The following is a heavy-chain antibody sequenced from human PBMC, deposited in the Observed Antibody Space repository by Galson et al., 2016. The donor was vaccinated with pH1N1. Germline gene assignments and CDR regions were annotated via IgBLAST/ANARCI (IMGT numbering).Heavy chain of an antibody. CDR3: ASPRPLLRYFDWLLPGGLDY. Sequence: VKVSCKASGYTFTSYAMNWVRQAPGQGLEWMGWINTNTGNPTYAQGFTGRFVFSLDTSDSATYLHISSLKAEDTAVYYCASPRPLLRYFDWLLPGGLDYWGQGTLVTVSS. CDR2: INTNTGNP. D-gene: IGHD3-9*01. J-gene: IGHJ4*02. V-gene: IGHV7-4-1*02. CDR1: GYTFTSYA.